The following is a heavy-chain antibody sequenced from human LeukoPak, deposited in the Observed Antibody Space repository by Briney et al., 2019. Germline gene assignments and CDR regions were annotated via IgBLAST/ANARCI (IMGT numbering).Heavy chain of an antibody. D-gene: IGHD3-16*01. Sequence: GGSLRLSCAASGFTFSSYAMHWVRQAPGKGLEWVAFIRYDGSDKYYADSVKGRFTISRDNSKNTLSLQVNSLRVDDTAVYYCAKRAPDYAPGGYWGQGTLVTVSS. CDR2: IRYDGSDK. CDR1: GFTFSSYA. CDR3: AKRAPDYAPGGY. J-gene: IGHJ4*02. V-gene: IGHV3-30*02.